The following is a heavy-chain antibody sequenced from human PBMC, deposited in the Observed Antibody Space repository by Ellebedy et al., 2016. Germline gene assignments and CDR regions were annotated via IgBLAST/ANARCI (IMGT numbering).Heavy chain of an antibody. Sequence: GESLKISCAASGFTFGSFAIHWVRQAPGKGLQWVAVVSHDGSREYYADSVKGRFTISRDNSKNTLYVQMNSLRPEDTALYYCARASGAYDYYSFDYWGQGALVTVSS. CDR2: VSHDGSRE. CDR1: GFTFGSFA. V-gene: IGHV3-30-3*01. D-gene: IGHD5-12*01. CDR3: ARASGAYDYYSFDY. J-gene: IGHJ4*02.